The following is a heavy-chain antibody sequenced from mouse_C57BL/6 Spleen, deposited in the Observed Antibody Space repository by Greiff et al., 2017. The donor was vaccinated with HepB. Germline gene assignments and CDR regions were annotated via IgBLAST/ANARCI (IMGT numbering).Heavy chain of an antibody. CDR3: AAYYCGSCAFAY. Sequence: VQLQQPGAELVKPGASVKLSCKASGYTFTSYWMQWVKQRPGQGLEWIGEIDPSDSYTNYNQKFKGKATLTVDTSSSTAYMQLSSLTSEDSAVYYCAAYYCGSCAFAYWGQGTLVTVSA. CDR1: GYTFTSYW. CDR2: IDPSDSYT. J-gene: IGHJ3*01. D-gene: IGHD1-1*01. V-gene: IGHV1-50*01.